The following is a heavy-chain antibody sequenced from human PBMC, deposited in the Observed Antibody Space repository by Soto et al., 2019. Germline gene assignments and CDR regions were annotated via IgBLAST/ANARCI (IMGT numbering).Heavy chain of an antibody. V-gene: IGHV3-23*01. CDR2: INYSGDST. D-gene: IGHD3-10*01. J-gene: IGHJ4*02. CDR3: ARDPSSGSADY. CDR1: GFTFSDYG. Sequence: GGSLRLSCVASGFTFSDYGLNWVRQAPGKGLEWVSTINYSGDSTYYADSVKGRFTVSRDNSKNTLYLQMNSLRVQDTAVYYCARDPSSGSADYWGQGTLVTVSS.